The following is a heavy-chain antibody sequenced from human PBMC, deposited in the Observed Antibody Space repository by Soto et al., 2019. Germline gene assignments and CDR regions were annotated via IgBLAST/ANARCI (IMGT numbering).Heavy chain of an antibody. CDR2: ITWNSANI. CDR3: ARRRITSCAMDV. CDR1: GFTFDDYP. J-gene: IGHJ6*02. V-gene: IGHV3-9*01. D-gene: IGHD2-2*01. Sequence: EVQLVESGGGLVQPGRSLTLYCVASGFTFDDYPMEWVRQAPGKGLEWVSHITWNSANIGYADSVKGRFTISRDNGKNSLYLEMKNLRPEDTALYFCARRRITSCAMDVWGQGTAVTVSS.